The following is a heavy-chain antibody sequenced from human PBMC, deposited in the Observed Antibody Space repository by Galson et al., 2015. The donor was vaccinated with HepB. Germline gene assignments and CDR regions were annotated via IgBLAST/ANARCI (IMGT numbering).Heavy chain of an antibody. D-gene: IGHD4-11*01. CDR3: ARYSNLPQNYFDY. V-gene: IGHV3-53*01. CDR1: GFTVSSNY. J-gene: IGHJ4*02. Sequence: SLRLSCAASGFTVSSNYMSWVRQAPGKGLEWVSVIYSGGSTYYADSVKGRFTISRDNSKNTLYLQMNSLRAEDTAVYYCARYSNLPQNYFDYWGQGTLVTVSS. CDR2: IYSGGST.